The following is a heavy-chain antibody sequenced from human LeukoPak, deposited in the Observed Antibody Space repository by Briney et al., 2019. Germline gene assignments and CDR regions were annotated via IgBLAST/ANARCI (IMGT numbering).Heavy chain of an antibody. V-gene: IGHV1-69*01. CDR2: IIPIFGTA. J-gene: IGHJ5*02. D-gene: IGHD3-22*01. CDR1: GGTFSSYA. CDR3: ASGSYDSSGSFDP. Sequence: SVKVSRKASGGTFSSYAISWLRQAPGQGLEWMGGIIPIFGTANYAQKFQGRVTITADESTSTAYMELSSLRSEDTAVYYCASGSYDSSGSFDPWGQGTLVTVSS.